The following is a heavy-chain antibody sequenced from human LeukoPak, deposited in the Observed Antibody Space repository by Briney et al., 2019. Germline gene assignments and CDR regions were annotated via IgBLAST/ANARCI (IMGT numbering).Heavy chain of an antibody. V-gene: IGHV3-23*01. D-gene: IGHD2-2*01. CDR3: AKDWLREYCSSTSCYLGAFDI. J-gene: IGHJ3*02. CDR2: IRGSGGST. Sequence: GGSLRLSCAASGFTFSSYAMSWVRQAPGKGLEWVSAIRGSGGSTYYADSVKGRFTISRDNSKNTLYLQMNSLRAEDTAVYYCAKDWLREYCSSTSCYLGAFDIWGQGTMVTVSS. CDR1: GFTFSSYA.